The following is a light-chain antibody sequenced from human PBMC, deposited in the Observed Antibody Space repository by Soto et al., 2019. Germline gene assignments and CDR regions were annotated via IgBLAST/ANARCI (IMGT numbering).Light chain of an antibody. J-gene: IGLJ3*02. CDR3: SSYAGSVWV. Sequence: QSALTQPHSVSGSPGQSVTISCTGTSSDVGAYKYVSWYQQHPGEAPKLMIYDVSQRPSGVPDRFSGSKSGNTASLTISGLQAEDEADYYCSSYAGSVWVFGGGTKLTVL. V-gene: IGLV2-11*01. CDR1: SSDVGAYKY. CDR2: DVS.